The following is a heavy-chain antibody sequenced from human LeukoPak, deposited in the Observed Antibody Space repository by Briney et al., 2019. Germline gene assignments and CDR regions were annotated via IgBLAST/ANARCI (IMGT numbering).Heavy chain of an antibody. CDR1: GGSFSGYY. D-gene: IGHD3/OR15-3a*01. CDR3: ARGIGLFTHFDY. V-gene: IGHV4-59*01. CDR2: IYYSGST. J-gene: IGHJ4*02. Sequence: PSETLSLTCAVSGGSFSGYYWSWIRQPPGKGLEWIGYIYYSGSTSYNPSLKSRVTISVDTSKNQFSLKLSSVTAADTAVYYCARGIGLFTHFDYWGQGTLVTVSS.